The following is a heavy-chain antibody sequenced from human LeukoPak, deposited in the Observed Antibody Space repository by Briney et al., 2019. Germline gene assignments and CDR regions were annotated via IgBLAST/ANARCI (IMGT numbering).Heavy chain of an antibody. Sequence: SVKVSCKASGGTFSNYAISWVRQAPGQGLEWMGRIIPIFGTTNYAQKFQSRGTITTDESTSTASMELSSLRSEDTAVYYCARGILSSGWFDYWGQGTLVTVSS. CDR3: ARGILSSGWFDY. V-gene: IGHV1-69*05. CDR1: GGTFSNYA. CDR2: IIPIFGTT. D-gene: IGHD6-19*01. J-gene: IGHJ4*02.